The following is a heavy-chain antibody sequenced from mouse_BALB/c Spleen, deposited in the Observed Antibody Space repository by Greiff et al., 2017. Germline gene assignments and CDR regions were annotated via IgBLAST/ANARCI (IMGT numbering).Heavy chain of an antibody. CDR2: ISSGGSYT. J-gene: IGHJ2*01. Sequence: EVQLQESGGDLVKPGGSLKLSCAASGFTFSSYGMSWVRQTPDKRLEWVATISSGGSYTYYPDSVKGRFTISRDNAKNTLYLQMSSLKSEDTAMYYCARRFDGYFDYWGQGTTLTVSS. CDR1: GFTFSSYG. V-gene: IGHV5-6*01. CDR3: ARRFDGYFDY. D-gene: IGHD2-3*01.